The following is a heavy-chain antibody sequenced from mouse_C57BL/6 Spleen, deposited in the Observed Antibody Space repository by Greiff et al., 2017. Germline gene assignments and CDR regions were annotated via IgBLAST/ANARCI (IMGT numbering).Heavy chain of an antibody. Sequence: QLQQSGPGLVQPSQSLSITCTVPGFSLTSYGVHWVRQSPGKGLEWLGVIWRGGITDYTAALMSKLIITKDTSKIQVFLKMNSLQAEDTAIYYCAKEGSNYPIFDYWGQGTTLTVSS. J-gene: IGHJ2*01. V-gene: IGHV2-5*01. CDR1: GFSLTSYG. D-gene: IGHD2-5*01. CDR2: IWRGGIT. CDR3: AKEGSNYPIFDY.